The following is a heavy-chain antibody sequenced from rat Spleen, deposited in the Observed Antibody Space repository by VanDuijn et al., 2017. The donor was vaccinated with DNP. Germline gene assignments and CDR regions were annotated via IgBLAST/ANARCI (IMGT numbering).Heavy chain of an antibody. CDR2: ISYDGSRT. CDR3: ARQLGDFDY. Sequence: EVQLVESGGGLVQPGRSLKLSCAASGFTFSDYAMAWVRQAPTKGLEWVATISYDGSRTYYRDSVKGRFTISRDNAKSTLYLQMDSLRSEDTATYYCARQLGDFDYWGQGVMVTVSS. D-gene: IGHD5-1*01. CDR1: GFTFSDYA. J-gene: IGHJ2*01. V-gene: IGHV5-17*01.